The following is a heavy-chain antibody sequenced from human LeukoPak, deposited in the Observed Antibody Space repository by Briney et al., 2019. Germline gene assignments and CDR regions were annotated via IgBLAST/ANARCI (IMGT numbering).Heavy chain of an antibody. D-gene: IGHD2-2*02. CDR1: GGSISSYY. CDR3: ARAQYCSSTSCYRRHAFDI. V-gene: IGHV4-59*01. Sequence: SETLSLTCTVSGGSISSYYGSWIRQPPGKGLEWSGYIYYSGSTNYNPSLKSRVTISVDTSKNQFSLKLSSVTAADTAVYYCARAQYCSSTSCYRRHAFDIWGQGTMVTVSS. CDR2: IYYSGST. J-gene: IGHJ3*02.